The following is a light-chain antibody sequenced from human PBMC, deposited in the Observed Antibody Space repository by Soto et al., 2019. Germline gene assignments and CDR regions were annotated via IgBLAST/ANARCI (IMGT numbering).Light chain of an antibody. J-gene: IGKJ1*01. V-gene: IGKV1-6*01. CDR1: QSISSY. Sequence: IQMTKSPSSLSASVGDRVTITCLSSQSISSYLNWYQQKPGKAPKLLIYAASSLQSGFPSRFSGSASGTDFTLTIISLQPEDFATYYCLQDYTYPWTFGQGTKVDI. CDR3: LQDYTYPWT. CDR2: AAS.